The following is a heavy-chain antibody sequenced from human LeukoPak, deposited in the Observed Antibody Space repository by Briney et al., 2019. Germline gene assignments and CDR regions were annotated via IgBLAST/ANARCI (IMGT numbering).Heavy chain of an antibody. J-gene: IGHJ4*02. D-gene: IGHD3-10*01. CDR1: GSSFTTHW. CDR2: IYPGDSDT. CDR3: ARSYGSGSYSEF. V-gene: IGHV5-51*01. Sequence: GESLKISCQGSGSSFTTHWIGWVRQLPGKGLEWMGIIYPGDSDTRYSPSFQGQVTISADKSISTAYLQWSSLKASDTAMYYCARSYGSGSYSEFWGQGTLVTVSS.